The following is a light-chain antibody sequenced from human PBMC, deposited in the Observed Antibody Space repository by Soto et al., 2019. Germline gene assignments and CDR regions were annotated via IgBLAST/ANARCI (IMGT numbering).Light chain of an antibody. J-gene: IGLJ1*01. Sequence: QSVLTQPASVAGAPGQSITISCTGTSSDVGGYNHVSWYQQHPGKAPKLMIYEVSNRPSGGSNRFSGSKSGNTASLTISGLQAEDEADYYCSSYTSSSTYVFGTGTKVTVL. CDR1: SSDVGGYNH. V-gene: IGLV2-14*01. CDR3: SSYTSSSTYV. CDR2: EVS.